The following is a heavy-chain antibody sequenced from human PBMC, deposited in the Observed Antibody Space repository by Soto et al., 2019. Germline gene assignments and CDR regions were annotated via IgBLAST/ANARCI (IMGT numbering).Heavy chain of an antibody. J-gene: IGHJ4*02. CDR2: ISSNGGRT. Sequence: EVQLLESGGGLVQPGGSLSLSCAASGFTFSAYVMCWVRQAPGKGLEWVSAISSNGGRTFYADSVKGRFTISRDNSRNTLYLQMHSLTVEDTAVYYCAKDPPIASDGPTLDYWGQGTLVAVSS. CDR1: GFTFSAYV. CDR3: AKDPPIASDGPTLDY. D-gene: IGHD6-13*01. V-gene: IGHV3-23*01.